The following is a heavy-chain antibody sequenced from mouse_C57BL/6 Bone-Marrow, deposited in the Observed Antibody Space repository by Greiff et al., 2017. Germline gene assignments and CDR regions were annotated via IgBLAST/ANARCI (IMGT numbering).Heavy chain of an antibody. V-gene: IGHV1-81*01. J-gene: IGHJ4*01. CDR3: ALITTVVGPYSMDY. Sequence: VQLQQSGAELARPGASVKLSCKASGYTFTSYGISWVKQRTGKGLEWIGEIYPRSGNTYYTEKFKGKATMTADKSSSTAYMELRSLTSEDSAVYFCALITTVVGPYSMDYWGQGTSVTVSS. CDR2: IYPRSGNT. D-gene: IGHD1-1*01. CDR1: GYTFTSYG.